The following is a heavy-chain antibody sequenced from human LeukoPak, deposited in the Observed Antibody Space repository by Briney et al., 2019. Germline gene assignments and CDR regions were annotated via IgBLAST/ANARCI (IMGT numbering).Heavy chain of an antibody. D-gene: IGHD2-8*02. V-gene: IGHV1-46*01. J-gene: IGHJ4*02. CDR2: SNPSGVGT. CDR3: AREESGGYFDY. CDR1: GYTFTSYY. Sequence: ASVKVSCKASGYTFTSYYMHWVRHAPGQGLEWMGVSNPSGVGTNYAQKFQGRVTMTRDTSTTTVYMELSSLRSEDTAVYYCAREESGGYFDYWGQGTLVTVSS.